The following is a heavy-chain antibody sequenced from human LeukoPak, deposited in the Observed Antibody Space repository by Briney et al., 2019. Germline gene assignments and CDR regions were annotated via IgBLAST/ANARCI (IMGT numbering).Heavy chain of an antibody. Sequence: PGGSLRLSCAASGFTFSSYAMHWVRQAPGKGLEWVAVISYDGSNKYYADSVKGRFTISRDNSKNTLYLQMNSLRAEDTAVYYCATVSPSDYWGQGTLVTVSS. CDR2: ISYDGSNK. CDR1: GFTFSSYA. V-gene: IGHV3-30-3*01. CDR3: ATVSPSDY. J-gene: IGHJ4*02.